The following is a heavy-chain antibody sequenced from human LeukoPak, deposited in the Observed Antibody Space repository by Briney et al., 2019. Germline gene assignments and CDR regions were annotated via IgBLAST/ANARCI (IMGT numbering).Heavy chain of an antibody. Sequence: GGSLRLSCAASGFTFSSYGMHWVRQAPGKGLEWVAVISYDGSSKDYADSVKGRFTISRDNSKNTLYLQMNSLRVEDTAVYYCAKVDITMVRGVEDWGQGTLVTVSS. CDR2: ISYDGSSK. D-gene: IGHD3-10*01. CDR1: GFTFSSYG. J-gene: IGHJ4*02. V-gene: IGHV3-30*18. CDR3: AKVDITMVRGVED.